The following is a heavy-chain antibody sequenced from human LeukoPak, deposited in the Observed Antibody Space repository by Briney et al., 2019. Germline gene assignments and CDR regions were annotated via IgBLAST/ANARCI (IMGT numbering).Heavy chain of an antibody. CDR1: GFTFSSYG. J-gene: IGHJ4*02. Sequence: GGSLRLSCAASGFTFSSYGMSWVRQAPGKGLEWVSYISSSGSTIYYADSVKGRFTISRDNSKNTLYLQMNSLRAEDTAVYYCAKGGIAAAGTRGRSVDYWGQGTLVTVSS. D-gene: IGHD6-13*01. CDR3: AKGGIAAAGTRGRSVDY. V-gene: IGHV3-23*01. CDR2: ISSSGSTI.